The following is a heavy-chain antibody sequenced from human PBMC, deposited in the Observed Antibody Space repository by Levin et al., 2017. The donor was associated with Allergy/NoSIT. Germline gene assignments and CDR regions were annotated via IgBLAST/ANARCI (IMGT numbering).Heavy chain of an antibody. D-gene: IGHD2-15*01. J-gene: IGHJ5*02. CDR3: AKEGYCSGGSCYASLFRWFDP. CDR1: GFTFDDYA. V-gene: IGHV3-9*01. CDR2: ISWNSGSI. Sequence: GGSLRLSCAASGFTFDDYAMHWVRQAPGKGLEWVSGISWNSGSIGYADSVKGRFTISRDNAKNSLYLQMNSLRAEDTALYYCAKEGYCSGGSCYASLFRWFDPWGQGTLVTVSS.